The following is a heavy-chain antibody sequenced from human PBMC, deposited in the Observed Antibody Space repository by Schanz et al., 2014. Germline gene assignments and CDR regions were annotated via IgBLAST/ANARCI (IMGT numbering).Heavy chain of an antibody. J-gene: IGHJ4*02. CDR1: GYIFTSHG. D-gene: IGHD6-19*01. Sequence: QVQLVQSGAEVKKPGASVKVSCKASGYIFTSHGISWVRQAPGQGLEWMGIVNPSVRGTHFAREFQGRVTVTSDTSTSTVYMELSGLRSEDTAVYYCAGAFYSSGYYFDYWGQGTLVTVSS. CDR2: VNPSVRGT. V-gene: IGHV1-46*03. CDR3: AGAFYSSGYYFDY.